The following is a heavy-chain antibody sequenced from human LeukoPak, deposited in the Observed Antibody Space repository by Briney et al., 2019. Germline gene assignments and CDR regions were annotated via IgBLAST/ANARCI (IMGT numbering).Heavy chain of an antibody. CDR1: GYSFTSYW. Sequence: GESLKISCKGSGYSFTSYWIGWVRQMPGKGLEWMGIIYPGDSDTRYSPSFQGQVTISADKSISTAYLQRSSLKASDTAMYYCARADVLRFLEWLSDTYYFDYWGQGTLVTVSS. D-gene: IGHD3-3*01. CDR2: IYPGDSDT. V-gene: IGHV5-51*01. CDR3: ARADVLRFLEWLSDTYYFDY. J-gene: IGHJ4*02.